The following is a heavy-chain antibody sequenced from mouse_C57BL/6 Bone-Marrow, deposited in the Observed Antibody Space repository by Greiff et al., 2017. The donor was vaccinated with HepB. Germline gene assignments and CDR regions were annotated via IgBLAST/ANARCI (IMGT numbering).Heavy chain of an antibody. CDR1: GFTFSDFY. CDR3: ARDASSYEYFDV. V-gene: IGHV7-1*01. CDR2: SRNKANDYTT. Sequence: EVKVVESGGGLVQSGRSLRLSCATSGFTFSDFYMEWVRQAPGKGLEWIAASRNKANDYTTEYSASVKGRFIVSRDTSQSILYLQMNALRAEDTAIYYCARDASSYEYFDVWGTGTTVTVSS. J-gene: IGHJ1*03. D-gene: IGHD1-1*01.